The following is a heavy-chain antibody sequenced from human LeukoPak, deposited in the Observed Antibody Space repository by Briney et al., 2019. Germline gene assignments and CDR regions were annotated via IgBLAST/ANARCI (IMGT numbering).Heavy chain of an antibody. CDR1: GFTFSSYS. D-gene: IGHD2-2*01. J-gene: IGHJ4*02. CDR3: AKDMSRRLSSTFDY. Sequence: GGSLRLSCAASGFTFSSYSMNWVRQAPGKGLEWVSSISSSSSYIYYADSVKGRFTISRDNAKNSLYLQMNSLRAEDMALYYCAKDMSRRLSSTFDYWGQGTLVTVSS. CDR2: ISSSSSYI. V-gene: IGHV3-21*04.